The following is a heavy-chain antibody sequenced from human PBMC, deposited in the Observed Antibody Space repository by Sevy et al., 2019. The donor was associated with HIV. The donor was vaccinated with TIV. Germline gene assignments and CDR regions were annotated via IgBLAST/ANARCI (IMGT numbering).Heavy chain of an antibody. Sequence: GGSLRLSCAASGFTFSNAWMSWVRQAPGKGLEWVGRIKGKIYDGTIDYAAPVKGRFTISRDDSKNTLYLQMNSLRVEDTAVYYCAHETFGRFESWGQGTLVTVSS. CDR2: IKGKIYDGTI. D-gene: IGHD3-16*01. CDR1: GFTFSNAW. V-gene: IGHV3-15*01. CDR3: AHETFGRFES. J-gene: IGHJ4*02.